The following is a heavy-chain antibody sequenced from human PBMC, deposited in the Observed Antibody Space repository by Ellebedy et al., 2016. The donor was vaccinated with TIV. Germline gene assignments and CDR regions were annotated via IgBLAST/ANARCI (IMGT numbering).Heavy chain of an antibody. J-gene: IGHJ4*02. CDR2: IYYTGTT. D-gene: IGHD1-26*01. CDR1: GGSISSYY. Sequence: MPSETLSLTCTVSGGSISSYYWSWIRQPPGKGLEWIGYIYYTGTTNYNPSLKSRVTIAVDTLKNQFSLKLSSVTAADTAVYNCARDGGSYSDFDYWGQGTLVTVSS. CDR3: ARDGGSYSDFDY. V-gene: IGHV4-59*12.